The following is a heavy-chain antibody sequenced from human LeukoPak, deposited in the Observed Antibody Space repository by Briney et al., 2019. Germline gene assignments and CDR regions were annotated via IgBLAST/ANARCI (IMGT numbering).Heavy chain of an antibody. Sequence: PSETLSLTCAVYGGSFSGYYWSWIRQPPGKGLEWIGEINHSGSTSYNPSLKSRVTISVDTSKNQFSLKLSSVTAADTAVYYCARGGLSGYEPIDYWGQGTLVTVSS. CDR1: GGSFSGYY. V-gene: IGHV4-34*01. CDR2: INHSGST. CDR3: ARGGLSGYEPIDY. J-gene: IGHJ4*02. D-gene: IGHD5-12*01.